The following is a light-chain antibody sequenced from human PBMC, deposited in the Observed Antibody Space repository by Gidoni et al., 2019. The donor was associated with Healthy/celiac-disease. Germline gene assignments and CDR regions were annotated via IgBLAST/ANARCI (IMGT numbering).Light chain of an antibody. J-gene: IGLJ3*02. Sequence: QSGLTQPASGAWSPGQSITISCTGTSSDVGRYNLVAWYPQHPGQAPKLMIYEGSKRSSGVSNRFSGSQSGNTASLTISGLQAVDEADYYCCSYAGSSWVFGGGTTLTVL. CDR1: SSDVGRYNL. CDR3: CSYAGSSWV. V-gene: IGLV2-23*01. CDR2: EGS.